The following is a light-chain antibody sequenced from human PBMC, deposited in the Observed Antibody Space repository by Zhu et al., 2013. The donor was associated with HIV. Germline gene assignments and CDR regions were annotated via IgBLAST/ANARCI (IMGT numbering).Light chain of an antibody. Sequence: EIVLTQSPGTLSLSPGERAALSCRASQSVSSSYLAWYQQKPGQAPRLLIYDTSSRATGIPGRFSGSGSGTDFTLTISSLEPEDFAVYYCLQRYNWPPSFGQGTKLEIK. V-gene: IGKV3D-20*02. CDR2: DTS. CDR1: QSVSSSY. J-gene: IGKJ2*03. CDR3: LQRYNWPPS.